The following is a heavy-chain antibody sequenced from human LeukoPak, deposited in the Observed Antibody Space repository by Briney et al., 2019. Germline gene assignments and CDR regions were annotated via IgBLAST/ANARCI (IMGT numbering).Heavy chain of an antibody. J-gene: IGHJ4*02. CDR2: ISFDGSNK. D-gene: IGHD1-26*01. Sequence: GRSLRLSCAVSGFTFSSYAMHWVRQAPGKGLEWVAVISFDGSNKYYGDSVKGRFTISRDNSNNTLFLQMNTLRAEDTAMYYCARVVGTNEWTGAYWGQGTLVTVSS. CDR1: GFTFSSYA. V-gene: IGHV3-30*04. CDR3: ARVVGTNEWTGAY.